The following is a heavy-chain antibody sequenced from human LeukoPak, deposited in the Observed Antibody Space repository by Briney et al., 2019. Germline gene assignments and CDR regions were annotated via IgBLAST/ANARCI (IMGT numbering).Heavy chain of an antibody. CDR3: ARHDCDSSRCSVNWFDP. D-gene: IGHD2/OR15-2a*01. CDR1: GGSISNSIYY. V-gene: IGHV4-39*01. CDR2: IYYSGNT. J-gene: IGHJ5*02. Sequence: PSETLSLTCTVSGGSISNSIYYWGWIRQPPGKGLEWIGSIYYSGNTYYNPSLKSRVTISVDTSRNQFSLKLSSVTAADTAVYYCARHDCDSSRCSVNWFDPWGQGTLVTVSS.